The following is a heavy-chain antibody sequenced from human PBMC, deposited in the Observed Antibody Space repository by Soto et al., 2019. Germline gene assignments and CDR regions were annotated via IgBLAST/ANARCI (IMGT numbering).Heavy chain of an antibody. D-gene: IGHD2-15*01. CDR1: GFTFSSYA. V-gene: IGHV3-23*01. Sequence: AGGSLRLSCAASGFTFSSYAMSWVRQAPGKGLEWVSAISGSGGSTYYADSVKGRFTISRDNSKNTLYLQMSSLRAEDTAVYYCARGACSGGSCPLYYYYGMDVWGQGTTVTVSS. CDR2: ISGSGGST. CDR3: ARGACSGGSCPLYYYYGMDV. J-gene: IGHJ6*02.